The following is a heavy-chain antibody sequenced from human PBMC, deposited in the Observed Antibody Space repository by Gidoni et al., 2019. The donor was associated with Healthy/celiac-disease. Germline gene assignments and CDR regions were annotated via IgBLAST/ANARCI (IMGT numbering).Heavy chain of an antibody. CDR2: ISSSSSYI. J-gene: IGHJ3*02. CDR3: ARDNVDYYDSSGYYWGSPNAFDI. CDR1: GFTFSSYS. V-gene: IGHV3-21*01. D-gene: IGHD3-22*01. Sequence: EVQLVESGGGLVKPGGSLRLSCAASGFTFSSYSMNWVRQAPGKGLEWVSSISSSSSYIYYADSVKGRFTISRDNAKNSLYLQMNSLRAEDTAVYYCARDNVDYYDSSGYYWGSPNAFDIWGQGTMVTVSS.